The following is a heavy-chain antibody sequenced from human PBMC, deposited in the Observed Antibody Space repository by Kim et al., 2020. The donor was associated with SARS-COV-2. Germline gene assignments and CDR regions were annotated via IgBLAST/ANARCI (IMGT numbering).Heavy chain of an antibody. CDR2: IVVGSGNT. CDR3: AADPYCSSTSCYSGDY. CDR1: GFTFTSSA. J-gene: IGHJ4*02. Sequence: SVKVSCKASGFTFTSSAVQWVRQARGQRLEWIGWIVVGSGNTNYAQKFQERVTITRDMSTSTAYMELSSLRSEDTAVYYCAADPYCSSTSCYSGDYWGQGTLVTVSS. D-gene: IGHD2-2*02. V-gene: IGHV1-58*01.